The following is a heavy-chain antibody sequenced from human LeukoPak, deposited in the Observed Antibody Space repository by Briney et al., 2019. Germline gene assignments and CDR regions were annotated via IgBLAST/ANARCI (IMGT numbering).Heavy chain of an antibody. V-gene: IGHV4-59*01. Sequence: SETLSLTCAVSGGSISSYYWSWIRQPPGKGLEWIGYIYYSGSTNYNPSLKGRVTISVDTSKNQFSLKLSSVTAADTAVYYCARGFPVVVPAAMDVWGQGTTVTVSS. CDR2: IYYSGST. CDR1: GGSISSYY. D-gene: IGHD2-2*01. CDR3: ARGFPVVVPAAMDV. J-gene: IGHJ6*02.